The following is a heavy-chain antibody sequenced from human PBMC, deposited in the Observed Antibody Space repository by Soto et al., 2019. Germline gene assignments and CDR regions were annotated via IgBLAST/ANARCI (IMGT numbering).Heavy chain of an antibody. CDR1: GGPISSHGYY. Sequence: SETLSLTCTVSGGPISSHGYYWSWIRQHPGKGLEWIGYIYYSGSTYYNPSLKSRVTMSVDTSKNQFSLKLSSVTAADTAVYYCARDIGAAQLTNYFDYWGQGTLVTVSS. J-gene: IGHJ4*02. V-gene: IGHV4-31*03. CDR2: IYYSGST. CDR3: ARDIGAAQLTNYFDY. D-gene: IGHD6-6*01.